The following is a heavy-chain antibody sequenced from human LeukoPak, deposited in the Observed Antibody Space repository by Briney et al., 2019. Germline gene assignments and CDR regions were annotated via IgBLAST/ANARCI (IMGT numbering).Heavy chain of an antibody. CDR1: GGSFSGYY. J-gene: IGHJ4*02. Sequence: PSETLSLTCAVYGGSFSGYYWSWIRQPPGKGLEWIGEINHSGSTNHNPSLKSRVTISVDTSKNQFSLKLSSVTAADTAVYYCARNLNYSDSSGYYYVGRGFDYWGQGTLVTVSS. V-gene: IGHV4-34*01. D-gene: IGHD3-22*01. CDR2: INHSGST. CDR3: ARNLNYSDSSGYYYVGRGFDY.